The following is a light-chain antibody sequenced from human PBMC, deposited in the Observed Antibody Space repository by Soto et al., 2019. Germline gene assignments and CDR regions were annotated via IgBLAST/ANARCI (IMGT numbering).Light chain of an antibody. V-gene: IGKV1-33*01. CDR3: QQYGSSIT. Sequence: DIQMSQSPSSLSASVGDRVTITCQASQDISNYLNWYQQKPGKAPKFLMYDASTLETGVPSRFSGSGSGTDFTLTISRLEPEDFAVFYCQQYGSSITFGQGTRLEI. CDR2: DAS. CDR1: QDISNY. J-gene: IGKJ5*01.